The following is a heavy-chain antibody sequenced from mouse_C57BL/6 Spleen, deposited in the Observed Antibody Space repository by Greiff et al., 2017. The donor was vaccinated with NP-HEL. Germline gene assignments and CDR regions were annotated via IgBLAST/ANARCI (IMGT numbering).Heavy chain of an antibody. J-gene: IGHJ1*03. CDR1: GFSFNTYA. CDR3: VRHKDGYDWCFDV. Sequence: EVQGVESGGGLVQPKGSLKLSCAASGFSFNTYAMNWVRQAPGKGLEWVARISSKSNNSATDYADSVKDRVTITRDESKSILYLQMHNLKAEDTAMYYCVRHKDGYDWCFDVWGTGTTVTVSS. V-gene: IGHV10-1*01. CDR2: ISSKSNNSAT. D-gene: IGHD2-2*01.